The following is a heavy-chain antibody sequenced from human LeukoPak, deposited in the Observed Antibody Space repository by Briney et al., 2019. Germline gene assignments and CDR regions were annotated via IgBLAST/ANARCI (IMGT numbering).Heavy chain of an antibody. CDR1: GFTVSSNY. J-gene: IGHJ4*02. CDR2: IYSGGST. Sequence: GGSLRLSCAASGFTVSSNYMSWVRQAPGKGLEWVSVIYSGGSTYYADSVKGRFTISRDNSKNTLYLQMNSLRAEDTAVYYCAKASRGTAMPRDYWGQGTLVTVSS. V-gene: IGHV3-53*01. CDR3: AKASRGTAMPRDY. D-gene: IGHD5-18*01.